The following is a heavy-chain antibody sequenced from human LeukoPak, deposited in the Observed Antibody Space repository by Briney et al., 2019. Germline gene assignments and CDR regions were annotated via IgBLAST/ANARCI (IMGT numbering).Heavy chain of an antibody. D-gene: IGHD2/OR15-2a*01. V-gene: IGHV4-59*01. CDR2: IYYTGST. CDR1: GDSINNYY. CDR3: AGDTYGMDV. Sequence: NPSETLSLTCTFSGDSINNYYWNWIRQPPGKGLEWIGYIYYTGSTNCNPSLKSRVTMSVDTSKNQFSLKLSSVTAADTAVYYCAGDTYGMDVWGHGTTVTVSS. J-gene: IGHJ6*02.